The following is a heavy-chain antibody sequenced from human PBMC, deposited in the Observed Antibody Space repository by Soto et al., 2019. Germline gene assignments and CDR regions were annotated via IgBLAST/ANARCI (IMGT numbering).Heavy chain of an antibody. J-gene: IGHJ5*02. CDR1: GGTFSSYA. V-gene: IGHV1-69*01. D-gene: IGHD3-10*01. CDR2: IIPIFGTA. CDR3: AREGGTYYYGSGSSENWFDP. Sequence: QVQLVQSGAEVKKPGSSVKVSCKASGGTFSSYAISWVRQAPGQGLEWMGGIIPIFGTANYAQKFQGRVTSTADESTSTGYMELSSLRSEDTAVYYCAREGGTYYYGSGSSENWFDPWGQGTLVTVSS.